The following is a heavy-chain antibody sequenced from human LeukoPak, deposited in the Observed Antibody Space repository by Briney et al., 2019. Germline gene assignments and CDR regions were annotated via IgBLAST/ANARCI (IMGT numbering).Heavy chain of an antibody. CDR2: IIPILDIA. Sequence: SVKVSCKASGGTFSSYAISWVRQAPGQGLECMGRIIPILDIATYAQKFQGRVTITADKSTSTAYMELSSLSSEDTAVYYCARDQGVTDPPPYGLDVWGQRTTVTVSS. V-gene: IGHV1-69*04. J-gene: IGHJ6*02. D-gene: IGHD3-10*01. CDR3: ARDQGVTDPPPYGLDV. CDR1: GGTFSSYA.